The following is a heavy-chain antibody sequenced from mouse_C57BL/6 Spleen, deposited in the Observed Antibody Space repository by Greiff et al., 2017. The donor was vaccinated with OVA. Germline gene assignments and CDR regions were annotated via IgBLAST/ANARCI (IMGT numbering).Heavy chain of an antibody. CDR3: ARGLTTDYYAMDY. CDR2: IDPSDSET. V-gene: IGHV1-52*01. CDR1: GYTFTSYW. J-gene: IGHJ4*01. Sequence: QVQLQQPGAELVRPGSSVKLSCKASGYTFTSYWMHWVKQRPIQGLEWIGNIDPSDSETHYNQKFKDKATLTVDKSSSTAYMQLSSLTSEDSAVYYCARGLTTDYYAMDYWGQGTSVTVSS. D-gene: IGHD1-1*01.